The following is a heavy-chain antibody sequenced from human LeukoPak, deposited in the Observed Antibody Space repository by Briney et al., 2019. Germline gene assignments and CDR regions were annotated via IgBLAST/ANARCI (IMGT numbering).Heavy chain of an antibody. V-gene: IGHV4-59*01. D-gene: IGHD6-13*01. Sequence: SETLSLTCTVSGGSISSYYWSWIRQPPREGLEWIGYIYYSGSTNYNPSLKSRVTISVDTSKNQFSLKLSSVTAADTAVYYCARGYSSSWTDYWGQGTLVTVSS. CDR1: GGSISSYY. CDR2: IYYSGST. J-gene: IGHJ4*02. CDR3: ARGYSSSWTDY.